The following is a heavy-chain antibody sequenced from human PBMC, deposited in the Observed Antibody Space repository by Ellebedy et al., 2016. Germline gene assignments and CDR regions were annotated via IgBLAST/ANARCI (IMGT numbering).Heavy chain of an antibody. CDR1: GFTFSSYA. J-gene: IGHJ6*02. V-gene: IGHV3-64*04. D-gene: IGHD2/OR15-2a*01. CDR3: ARDNTGYYGMDV. Sequence: GESLKISCSASGFTFSSYAMHWVRQAPGKGLEYVSAISSNGGSTYYADSVKGRFTISRDNSKNTLYLQMNSLRAEDTAVYYCARDNTGYYGMDVWGQGTTVTVSS. CDR2: ISSNGGST.